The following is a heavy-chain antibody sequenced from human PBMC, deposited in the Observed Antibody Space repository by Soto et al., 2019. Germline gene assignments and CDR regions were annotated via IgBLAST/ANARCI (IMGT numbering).Heavy chain of an antibody. Sequence: EVQLVESGGGLVQPGGSLRLSCAASGFTFSSNWMHWVRQGPGKGLVCVSRIDNDGSSRDYADSVKGRFTISRDNAKNTLYLEMSSLRAEDTAVYYCATGSGWYSPDYWGQGTLVTVSS. CDR2: IDNDGSSR. CDR3: ATGSGWYSPDY. V-gene: IGHV3-74*01. D-gene: IGHD6-19*01. J-gene: IGHJ4*02. CDR1: GFTFSSNW.